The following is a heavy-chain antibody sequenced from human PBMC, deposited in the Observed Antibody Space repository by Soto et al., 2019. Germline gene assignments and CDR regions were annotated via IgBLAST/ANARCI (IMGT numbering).Heavy chain of an antibody. D-gene: IGHD3-9*01. CDR1: GFSFSSYG. J-gene: IGHJ6*02. Sequence: LRLSCAASGFSFSSYGMHWVRQAPGKGLEWVAMISYDGTDEYYADSVKGRFTISRDNSKNAVYLQMNSLRAEDTAVYYCAKNVWGITIFGGMDVWGQGTTVTVSS. CDR2: ISYDGTDE. V-gene: IGHV3-30*18. CDR3: AKNVWGITIFGGMDV.